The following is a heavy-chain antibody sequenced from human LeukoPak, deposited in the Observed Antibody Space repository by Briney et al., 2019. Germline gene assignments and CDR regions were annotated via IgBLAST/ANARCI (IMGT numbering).Heavy chain of an antibody. D-gene: IGHD1-26*01. V-gene: IGHV1-18*01. CDR1: GYTFTSYG. CDR3: ARGDRKIAGASKGAAFDI. J-gene: IGHJ3*02. CDR2: ISAYNGNT. Sequence: ASVKVSCKASGYTFTSYGISWVRQAPGQGLEWMGWISAYNGNTNYAQKLQGRVTMTTDTSTSTAYMELRSLRSDDTAVYYCARGDRKIAGASKGAAFDIWGQGTMVTVSS.